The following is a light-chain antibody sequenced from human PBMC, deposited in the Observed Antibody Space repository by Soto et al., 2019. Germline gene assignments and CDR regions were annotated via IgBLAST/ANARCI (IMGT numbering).Light chain of an antibody. CDR2: DAS. CDR3: QQFDGSLWK. CDR1: QSVTSTH. J-gene: IGKJ1*01. Sequence: IVLTQSPGTLSLSPGERATLSCRASQSVTSTHLAWYQQKPGQAPRLLIYDASTRATGIPDRFSGSGSGTDFTLTISRLEPEDFAVYCCQQFDGSLWKFGPGTKVDIK. V-gene: IGKV3-20*01.